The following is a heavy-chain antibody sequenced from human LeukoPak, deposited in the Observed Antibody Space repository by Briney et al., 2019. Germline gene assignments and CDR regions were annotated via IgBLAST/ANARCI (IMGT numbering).Heavy chain of an antibody. V-gene: IGHV3-7*01. D-gene: IGHD3-22*01. CDR1: GFTFSSFW. J-gene: IGHJ6*03. Sequence: GGSPRLSCTASGFTFSSFWMSWVRQAPGKGLEWVANIKQDGSEKYYVDSVKGRFTISRDNAKKSLYLQMNSLRAEDKAVYYCARVPSYSDSSGDRSYYYYYYMDVWGKGTTVTVSS. CDR2: IKQDGSEK. CDR3: ARVPSYSDSSGDRSYYYYYYMDV.